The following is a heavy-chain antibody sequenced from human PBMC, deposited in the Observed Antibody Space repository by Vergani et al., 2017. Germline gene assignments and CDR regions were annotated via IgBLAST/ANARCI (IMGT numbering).Heavy chain of an antibody. V-gene: IGHV1-69*17. D-gene: IGHD3-3*01. Sequence: QVQLVQSGAEVKKPGSSVKVSCKASGGTFSSYAISWVRQAPGQGLEWMGGIIPIFGIANYAQKFQGRVTITADKSTSTAYMELSSLRSEDTAVYYFARATICGVVTYWYFDLWGRGTLVTVSS. CDR1: GGTFSSYA. CDR2: IIPIFGIA. J-gene: IGHJ2*01. CDR3: ARATICGVVTYWYFDL.